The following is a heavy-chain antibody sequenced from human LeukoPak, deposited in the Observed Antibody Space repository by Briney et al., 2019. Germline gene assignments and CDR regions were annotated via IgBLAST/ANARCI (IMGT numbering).Heavy chain of an antibody. CDR3: AIDLRVPAAIPDWFDP. Sequence: GGTLRLSCAASGFTFSSYGMHWVRQAPGKGLGWGAFKRYGGSNKYYADSAKGRFTISRDKSKNTLYPQMSSLRAEDTAVYYCAIDLRVPAAIPDWFDPWEQGTLVTVS. J-gene: IGHJ5*01. V-gene: IGHV3-30*02. CDR1: GFTFSSYG. D-gene: IGHD2-2*02. CDR2: KRYGGSNK.